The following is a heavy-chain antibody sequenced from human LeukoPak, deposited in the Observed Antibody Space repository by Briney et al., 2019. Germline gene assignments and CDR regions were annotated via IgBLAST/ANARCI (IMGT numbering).Heavy chain of an antibody. CDR2: INHSGST. CDR3: ARGLGVVPAAYRAAYYYYGMDV. D-gene: IGHD2-2*01. Sequence: SETLSLTCAVYGVSFSGYYWSWIRQPPGKGLEWIGEINHSGSTNYNPSLKSRVTISVDTSKNQFSLKLSSVTAADTAVYYCARGLGVVPAAYRAAYYYYGMDVWGQGTTVTVSS. J-gene: IGHJ6*02. V-gene: IGHV4-34*01. CDR1: GVSFSGYY.